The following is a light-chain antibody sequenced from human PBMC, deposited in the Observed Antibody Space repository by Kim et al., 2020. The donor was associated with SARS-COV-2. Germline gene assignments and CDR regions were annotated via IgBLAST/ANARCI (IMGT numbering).Light chain of an antibody. CDR2: EVS. J-gene: IGLJ2*01. V-gene: IGLV2-8*01. CDR3: ASYAGSNNLV. Sequence: QSALTQPPSASGSPGQSVTISCTGTSSDLGGYNYVSWYQQYPGKAPKLMIYEVSKRPSGVPDRFSGSKSGNTASLTVSGLQAEDEADYYCASYAGSNNLVFGGGTQLTVL. CDR1: SSDLGGYNY.